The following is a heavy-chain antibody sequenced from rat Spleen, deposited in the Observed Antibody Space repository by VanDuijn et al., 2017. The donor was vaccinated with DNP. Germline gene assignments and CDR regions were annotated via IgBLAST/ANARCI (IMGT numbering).Heavy chain of an antibody. D-gene: IGHD1-2*01. CDR2: ITTSGGSI. CDR3: AARYSSSWFAY. V-gene: IGHV5-31*01. J-gene: IGHJ3*01. CDR1: GFTFNNYW. Sequence: EVQLVESGGDLVQPGRSLKLSCAASGFTFNNYWMTWIRQVPGKGLEWVASITTSGGSIYYPDSVKGRFTISRDDAKNTLYLQMNSLRSEDTATYYCAARYSSSWFAYWGQGTLVTVSS.